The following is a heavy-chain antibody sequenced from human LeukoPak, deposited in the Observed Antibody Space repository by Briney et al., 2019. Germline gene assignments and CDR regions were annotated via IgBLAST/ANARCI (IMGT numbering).Heavy chain of an antibody. J-gene: IGHJ6*02. V-gene: IGHV4-31*09. Sequence: SETLSLTCTVSGGSISSGGYYWSWIRQHPGKGLEWIGYIYYSGSTYYNPSLKSRVTISVDTSKNQFSLKLSSVTAADTAVYYCHGRKLAVAPYYYYGMDVWGQGTTVTVSS. CDR2: IYYSGST. D-gene: IGHD6-19*01. CDR3: HGRKLAVAPYYYYGMDV. CDR1: GGSISSGGYY.